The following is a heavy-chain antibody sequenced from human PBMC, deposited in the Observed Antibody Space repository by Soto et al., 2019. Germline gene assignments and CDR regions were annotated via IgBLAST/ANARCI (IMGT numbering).Heavy chain of an antibody. CDR2: IIPIFGTA. CDR3: ASFDYDSSGPTHPFDL. V-gene: IGHV1-69*13. J-gene: IGHJ2*01. Sequence: GASVKVSCKASGGTFSSYAISWVRQAPGQGLEWMGGIIPIFGTANYAQKFQGRVTITADESTSTAYMELSSLRSEDTAVYYCASFDYDSSGPTHPFDLWGRGTLVTVSS. D-gene: IGHD3-22*01. CDR1: GGTFSSYA.